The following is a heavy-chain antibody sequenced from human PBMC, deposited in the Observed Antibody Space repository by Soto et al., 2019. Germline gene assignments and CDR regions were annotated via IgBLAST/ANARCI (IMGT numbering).Heavy chain of an antibody. D-gene: IGHD3-9*01. V-gene: IGHV3-7*01. CDR3: ARDVRVLRYFDWLLSPVGERPFAY. CDR2: IKQDGSEK. Sequence: GGSLRLSCAASGFTFSSYWMSWVRQAPGKGLEWVANIKQDGSEKYYVDSVKGQFTISRDNAKNSLYLQMNSLRAEDTAVYYCARDVRVLRYFDWLLSPVGERPFAYWGQGTLVTVSS. J-gene: IGHJ4*02. CDR1: GFTFSSYW.